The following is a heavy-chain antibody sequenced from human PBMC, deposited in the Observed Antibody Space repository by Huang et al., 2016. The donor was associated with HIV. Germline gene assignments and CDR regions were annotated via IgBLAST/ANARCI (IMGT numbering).Heavy chain of an antibody. CDR3: ARDPRIQSWLNFFDY. CDR1: GFSISSYW. CDR2: IKSDGSST. V-gene: IGHV3-74*01. J-gene: IGHJ4*02. D-gene: IGHD3-22*01. Sequence: EVQLVESGGGLVQPGGSLRLSCAACGFSISSYWMHWVRQAPGKGLGWVSRIKSDGSSTSYAGSVKGRFTISRDNAKNTRYLQMNSLRAEDTAVYYCARDPRIQSWLNFFDYWGQGTLVSVSS.